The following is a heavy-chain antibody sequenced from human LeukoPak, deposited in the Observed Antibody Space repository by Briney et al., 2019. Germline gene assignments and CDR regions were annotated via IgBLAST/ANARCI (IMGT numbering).Heavy chain of an antibody. D-gene: IGHD2-15*01. CDR1: GGTFSSYA. CDR3: ARDGVILVAATPSYFDY. Sequence: ASVKVSCKASGGTFSSYAISWARQAPGQGLEWMGWINAGNGNTKYSQKFQGRVTVTRDTSASTAYMELSSLRSEDTAVYYCARDGVILVAATPSYFDYWGQGTLVTVSS. J-gene: IGHJ4*02. CDR2: INAGNGNT. V-gene: IGHV1-3*01.